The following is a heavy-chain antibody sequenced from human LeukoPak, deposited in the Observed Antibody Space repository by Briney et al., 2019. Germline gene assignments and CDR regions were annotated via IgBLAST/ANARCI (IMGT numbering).Heavy chain of an antibody. Sequence: GASVKVSCKVSGYMFTELSMHWVRQAPGKGLEWMGGFDPEDGETIYAQKFQGRVTMTEDTSTDTAYMELSSLRSEDTAVYYCATWVRDYGEERGNDYWGQGTLVTVSS. D-gene: IGHD4-17*01. J-gene: IGHJ4*02. V-gene: IGHV1-24*01. CDR2: FDPEDGET. CDR3: ATWVRDYGEERGNDY. CDR1: GYMFTELS.